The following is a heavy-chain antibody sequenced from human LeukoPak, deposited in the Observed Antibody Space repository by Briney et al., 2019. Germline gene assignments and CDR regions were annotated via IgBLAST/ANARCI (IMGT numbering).Heavy chain of an antibody. CDR1: GFTFSTSW. D-gene: IGHD3-3*01. J-gene: IGHJ5*02. V-gene: IGHV3-7*01. CDR3: AREGQYDFWSGLKWFDH. Sequence: GGSLRLSCAASGFTFSTSWMSWVRQAPGKGLEWVANIKHDGSEKNFVDSVKGRFTISRDNANNSLFLQINNVRDEDTATYYCAREGQYDFWSGLKWFDHWDQGTLVIVSS. CDR2: IKHDGSEK.